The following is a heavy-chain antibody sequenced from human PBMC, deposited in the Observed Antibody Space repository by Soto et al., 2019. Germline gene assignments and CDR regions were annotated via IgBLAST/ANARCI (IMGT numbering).Heavy chain of an antibody. Sequence: GSLRLSCAASGFTFSSYAMSWVRQAPVKGLEWVSAISGSGGSTYYADSVKGRFTISRDNSKNTLYLQMNSLRAEDTAVYYCAKSKNLMLHSSYGMDVRCQGPMVTVS. CDR3: AKSKNLMLHSSYGMDV. CDR2: ISGSGGST. V-gene: IGHV3-23*01. J-gene: IGHJ6*02. CDR1: GFTFSSYA. D-gene: IGHD2-15*01.